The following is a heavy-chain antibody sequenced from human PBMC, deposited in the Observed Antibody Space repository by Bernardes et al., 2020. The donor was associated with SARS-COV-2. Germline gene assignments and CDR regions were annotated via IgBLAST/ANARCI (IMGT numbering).Heavy chain of an antibody. J-gene: IGHJ4*02. CDR2: IWYDGSSK. CDR1: GLTFSDYG. CDR3: ATERDVFSSG. V-gene: IGHV3-33*08. Sequence: GGSLRLSCAASGLTFSDYGMHWVRQAPGKGLEWVAFIWYDGSSKYYADSVKGRFTISRDNSKNTLYLQMNSLRADDTAVYYCATERDVFSSGWGQGTLVTVSS. D-gene: IGHD3-9*01.